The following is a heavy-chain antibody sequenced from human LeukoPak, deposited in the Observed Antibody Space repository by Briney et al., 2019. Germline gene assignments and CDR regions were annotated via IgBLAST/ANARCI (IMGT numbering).Heavy chain of an antibody. CDR2: IIPIFGTA. J-gene: IGHJ4*02. CDR1: GGTFSSYA. D-gene: IGHD4-17*01. Sequence: SVKVSCKASGGTFSSYAISWVRQAPGQGLEWMGRIIPIFGTANYAQKFQGRVTITTDESTSTAYMELSSLRSEDTAVYYCASQPTPVTTGPPGNWGQGTLVTVSS. CDR3: ASQPTPVTTGPPGN. V-gene: IGHV1-69*05.